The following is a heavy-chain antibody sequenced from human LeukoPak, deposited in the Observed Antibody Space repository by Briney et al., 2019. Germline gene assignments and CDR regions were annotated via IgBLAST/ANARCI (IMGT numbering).Heavy chain of an antibody. V-gene: IGHV1-18*01. CDR3: ARGIMWGYHYYMDV. Sequence: ASVKVSCKASGYTFTSYGISWVRQAPGQGLEWMGWISAYNDNTNHAQKFQGRVTMTTDTSTSTAYMELRSLRSDDTAVYYCARGIMWGYHYYMDVWGKGTTVTVSS. CDR2: ISAYNDNT. J-gene: IGHJ6*03. D-gene: IGHD2-21*01. CDR1: GYTFTSYG.